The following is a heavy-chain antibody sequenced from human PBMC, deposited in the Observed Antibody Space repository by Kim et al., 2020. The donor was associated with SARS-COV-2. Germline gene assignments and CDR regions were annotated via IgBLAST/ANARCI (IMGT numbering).Heavy chain of an antibody. CDR1: GFTFSSYA. J-gene: IGHJ4*02. CDR2: ISGSGGST. V-gene: IGHV3-23*01. Sequence: GGSLRLSCAASGFTFSSYAMSWVRQAPGKGLEWVSAISGSGGSTYYADSVKGRFTISRDNSKNTLYLQMNSLRAEDTAVYYCATRTPGGGGSWYDYWGQGTLVTVSS. D-gene: IGHD6-13*01. CDR3: ATRTPGGGGSWYDY.